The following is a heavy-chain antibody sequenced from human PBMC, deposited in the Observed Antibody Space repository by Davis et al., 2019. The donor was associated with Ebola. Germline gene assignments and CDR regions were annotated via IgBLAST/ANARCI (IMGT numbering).Heavy chain of an antibody. CDR2: ISSSGSTI. J-gene: IGHJ5*02. Sequence: GESLKISCAASGFTFSDYYMSWIRQAPGKGLEWVSYISSSGSTIYYADSVKGRFTISRDNAKNSLYLQMNSLRAEDTAVYYCARDEGRYSYGRWFDPWGQGTLVTVSS. D-gene: IGHD5-18*01. CDR1: GFTFSDYY. CDR3: ARDEGRYSYGRWFDP. V-gene: IGHV3-11*01.